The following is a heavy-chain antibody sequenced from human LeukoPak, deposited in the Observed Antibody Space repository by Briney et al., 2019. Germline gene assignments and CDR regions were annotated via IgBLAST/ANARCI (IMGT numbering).Heavy chain of an antibody. J-gene: IGHJ4*02. D-gene: IGHD4-17*01. CDR1: GYTFTVYY. CDR2: INPNSGGT. V-gene: IGHV1-2*02. CDR3: ARYSTVTVYYFDY. Sequence: ASVTVSCTASGYTFTVYYMHWVRQAPGQGLEWMGWINPNSGGTNYAQKFQGRVTMTRDTSISTAYMELSRLRSDDTAVYYCARYSTVTVYYFDYWGQGTLVTVSS.